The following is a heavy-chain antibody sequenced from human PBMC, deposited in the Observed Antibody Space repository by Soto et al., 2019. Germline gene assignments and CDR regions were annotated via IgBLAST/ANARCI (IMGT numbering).Heavy chain of an antibody. J-gene: IGHJ4*02. CDR1: GLTLSNAW. CDR3: TTRLDDSK. V-gene: IGHV3-15*05. Sequence: PGGSLRLSCAASGLTLSNAWMSWVRQAPGKGLEWVGRIRSKTVGGITDYAAPVKGRFTISIDDSKNTLFLQMNSLKTEDTAVYYCTTRLDDSKWGQGTLVTV. D-gene: IGHD5-12*01. CDR2: IRSKTVGGIT.